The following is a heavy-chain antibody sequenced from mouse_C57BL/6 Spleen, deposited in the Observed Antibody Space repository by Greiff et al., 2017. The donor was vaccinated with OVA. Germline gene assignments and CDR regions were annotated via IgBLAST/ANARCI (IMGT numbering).Heavy chain of an antibody. CDR1: GYTFTDYE. J-gene: IGHJ1*03. D-gene: IGHD1-1*01. V-gene: IGHV1-15*01. CDR3: TRRGGYGSDWYFDV. Sequence: VQLQQSGAELVRPGASVTLSCKASGYTFTDYEMHWVKQTPVHGLEWIGAIDPETGGTAYNQKFKGKAILTADKSSSTAYMELRSLTSEDSAVYYCTRRGGYGSDWYFDVWGTGTTVTVSS. CDR2: IDPETGGT.